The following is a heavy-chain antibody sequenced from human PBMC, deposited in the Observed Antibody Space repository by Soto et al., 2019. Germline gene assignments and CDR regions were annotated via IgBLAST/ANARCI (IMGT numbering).Heavy chain of an antibody. D-gene: IGHD3-10*01. CDR2: INHSGST. J-gene: IGHJ5*02. Sequence: QVQLQQWGAGLLKPSETLSLTCAVYGGSFSGYYWSWIRQPPGKGLEWIGEINHSGSTNYNASLKSRVTISVDTSKNQFSLKLSSVTAADPAVYYCARGTVQNWFDPWGQGTLVTVSS. CDR3: ARGTVQNWFDP. CDR1: GGSFSGYY. V-gene: IGHV4-34*01.